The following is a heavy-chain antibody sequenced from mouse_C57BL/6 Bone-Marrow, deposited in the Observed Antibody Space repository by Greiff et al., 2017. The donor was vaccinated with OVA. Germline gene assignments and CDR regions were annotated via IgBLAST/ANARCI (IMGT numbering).Heavy chain of an antibody. V-gene: IGHV1-64*01. Sequence: QVQLQQPGAELVKPGASVKLSCKASGYTFTSYWMHWVKQRPGQGLEWIGMIHPNSGSNNYNEKFKSKATLTVDKSSSTAYMQLSSLTSEDSAVYCCARLLWLRVSFDYWGQGTTLTVSS. CDR2: IHPNSGSN. CDR3: ARLLWLRVSFDY. CDR1: GYTFTSYW. D-gene: IGHD2-2*01. J-gene: IGHJ2*01.